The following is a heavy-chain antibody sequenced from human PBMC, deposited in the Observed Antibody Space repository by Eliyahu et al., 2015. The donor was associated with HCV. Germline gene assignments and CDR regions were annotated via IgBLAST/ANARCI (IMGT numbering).Heavy chain of an antibody. Sequence: QEQLVESGGGVVQPGRSLXLSCAASGFXFSRYGMHWVRQAPGKGLEWVAVKWYDGSNEYYADSVRGRFTISRDNSKNTLFLQMNSLRGEDTAVYYCVRNDYGDYGYFDLWGRGTLVTVSS. V-gene: IGHV3-33*01. CDR2: KWYDGSNE. CDR3: VRNDYGDYGYFDL. CDR1: GFXFSRYG. D-gene: IGHD4-17*01. J-gene: IGHJ2*01.